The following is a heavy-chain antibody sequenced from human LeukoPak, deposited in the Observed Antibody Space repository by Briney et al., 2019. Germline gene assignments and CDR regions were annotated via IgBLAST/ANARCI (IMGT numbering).Heavy chain of an antibody. CDR1: GGSFSGYY. Sequence: SETLSLTCAVYGGSFSGYYWSWIRQPPGKGLEWIGEINHSGSTNYNPSLKSRVTISVDTSQNQFSLKLSSVTAADTAVYYCARLVVTRFDYWGQGTLVTVSS. CDR3: ARLVVTRFDY. CDR2: INHSGST. J-gene: IGHJ4*02. D-gene: IGHD4-23*01. V-gene: IGHV4-34*01.